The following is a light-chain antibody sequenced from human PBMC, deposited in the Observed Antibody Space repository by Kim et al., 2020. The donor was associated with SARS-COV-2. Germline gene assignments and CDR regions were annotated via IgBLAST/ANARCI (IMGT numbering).Light chain of an antibody. CDR2: RAS. J-gene: IGKJ2*03. CDR3: QQYNNWPYS. V-gene: IGKV3-15*01. CDR1: ETVGNK. Sequence: SVAPGERATLSCRAKETVGNKLAWYQHKPGQAPRLLIYRASSRATGVPARFSGSGSGTEFTLTISSLQSDYFAVYYCQQYNNWPYSFGQGTKLEI.